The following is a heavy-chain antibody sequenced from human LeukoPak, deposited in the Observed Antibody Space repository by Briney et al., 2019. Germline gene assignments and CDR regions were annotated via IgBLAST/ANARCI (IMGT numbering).Heavy chain of an antibody. V-gene: IGHV4-61*02. CDR2: IYTSGST. D-gene: IGHD3-10*01. CDR1: VGSISRGCFY. J-gene: IGHJ4*02. CDR3: ARDGEVYFDY. Sequence: SQTLSLTCAVSVGSISRGCFYWSWIRQPAGTGLEWIGRIYTSGSTNYNPSLKSRVTISVDTSKNQFSLKLSSVTAADTAVYYCARDGEVYFDYWGQGTLVTVSS.